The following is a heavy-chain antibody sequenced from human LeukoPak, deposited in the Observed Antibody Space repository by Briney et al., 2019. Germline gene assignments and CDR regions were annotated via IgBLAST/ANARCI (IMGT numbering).Heavy chain of an antibody. CDR3: ARVPVGVYSSGWYYFDY. CDR1: GFTVSSNS. Sequence: GGSLRLSCTVSGFTVSSNSMSWVRQAPGKGLEWVSFIYTTGNTHNSDSVKGRFTISRDNAKNTLYLQMNSLRAEDTAVYYCARVPVGVYSSGWYYFDYWGQGTLVTVSS. CDR2: IYTTGNT. D-gene: IGHD6-19*01. V-gene: IGHV3-53*01. J-gene: IGHJ4*02.